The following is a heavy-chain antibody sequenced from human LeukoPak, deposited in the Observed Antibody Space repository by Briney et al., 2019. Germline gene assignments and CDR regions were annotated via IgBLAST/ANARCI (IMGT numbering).Heavy chain of an antibody. Sequence: TSETLSLTCTVSGGSISSYYWSWIRQPPGKGLEWIGYIYYSGSTNYNPSLKSRVTISVDTSKNQFSLKLSSVTAADTAVYYCARGRFDPWGQETLVTVSS. V-gene: IGHV4-59*01. CDR3: ARGRFDP. CDR1: GGSISSYY. J-gene: IGHJ5*02. CDR2: IYYSGST.